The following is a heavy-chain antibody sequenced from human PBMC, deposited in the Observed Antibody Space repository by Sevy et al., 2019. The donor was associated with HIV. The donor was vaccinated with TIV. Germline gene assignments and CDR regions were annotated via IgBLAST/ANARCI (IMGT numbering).Heavy chain of an antibody. CDR1: GDSMSRSNHY. Sequence: SETLSLTCTVSGDSMSRSNHYWGWIRQPPGKGLEWIGIIYYRGTTYYNPSLKSRITISEDTSKNQFSLRLTTVTAADTALYFCARLLGDNGYFDQWGQGTLVTVSS. J-gene: IGHJ4*02. D-gene: IGHD4-17*01. CDR2: IYYRGTT. V-gene: IGHV4-39*01. CDR3: ARLLGDNGYFDQ.